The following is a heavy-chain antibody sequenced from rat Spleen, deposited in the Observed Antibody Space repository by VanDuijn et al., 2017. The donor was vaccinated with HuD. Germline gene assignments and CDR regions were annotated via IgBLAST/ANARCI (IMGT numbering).Heavy chain of an antibody. J-gene: IGHJ2*01. CDR3: ARRHYGYTDYFDY. V-gene: IGHV5-25*01. Sequence: EVQLVESGGGLVQPGRSMSLSCAASGFTFSDYYMAWVRQAPTKGLEWVATITSGGSNTYYPDSVKGRFTISRDNAKSTLYLQMDSLRSEDTATYYCARRHYGYTDYFDYWGQGVMVPVSS. CDR2: ITSGGSNT. CDR1: GFTFSDYY. D-gene: IGHD1-11*01.